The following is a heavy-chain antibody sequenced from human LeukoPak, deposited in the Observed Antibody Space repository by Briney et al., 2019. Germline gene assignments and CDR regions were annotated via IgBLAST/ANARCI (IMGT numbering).Heavy chain of an antibody. D-gene: IGHD6-19*01. V-gene: IGHV1-69*04. J-gene: IGHJ2*01. CDR1: GCTFSSYS. CDR2: IIPILGIG. CDR3: ARDLVEQWLATYGYFDL. Sequence: SVKVSCKESGCTFSSYSMSWVRQAPGQALEWMGRIIPILGIGNYAQKFQGRVTITTDTSTSTAYMELSSLRSEDTAVYYCARDLVEQWLATYGYFDLWGHGTLVTVSS.